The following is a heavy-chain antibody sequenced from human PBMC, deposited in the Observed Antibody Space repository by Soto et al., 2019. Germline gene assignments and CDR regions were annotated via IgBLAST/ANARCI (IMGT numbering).Heavy chain of an antibody. V-gene: IGHV3-15*07. Sequence: EVQLVESGGGLVKPGGSLRLSCAASGFSFSNAWMKWVRQAPGKGLEWVGRIKSEANGGTTDHAAAAKRRFIISRDDSKNMLFLQMDSLITEDAVVYYSAYYRVSSARHVDFWGQGTLVTVSS. CDR2: IKSEANGGTT. D-gene: IGHD3-22*01. CDR3: AYYRVSSARHVDF. CDR1: GFSFSNAW. J-gene: IGHJ4*02.